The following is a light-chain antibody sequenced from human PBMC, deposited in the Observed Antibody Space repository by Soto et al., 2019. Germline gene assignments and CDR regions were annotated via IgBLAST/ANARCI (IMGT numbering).Light chain of an antibody. V-gene: IGKV3-15*01. CDR2: GAS. Sequence: EIVMTQSPATLSVSPGERATLSCRASQSVSSNLAWSQQKPGQAPRLLIYGASTRATGIPARFSGSGSGTEFTLTISSLQSEDFAVYYCQQYNNWPPYTFGQGTKQEIK. CDR3: QQYNNWPPYT. CDR1: QSVSSN. J-gene: IGKJ2*01.